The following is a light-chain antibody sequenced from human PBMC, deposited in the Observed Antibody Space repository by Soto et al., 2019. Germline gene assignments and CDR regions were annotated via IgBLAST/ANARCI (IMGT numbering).Light chain of an antibody. CDR2: AAS. Sequence: DIQMTQTPSSLSASVGDRVTITCRASQNIGVYLNWYQKKPGKAPELLIHAASSLQSGVPSTFSGSGSGTDFALTISSLQPEDFATYYCHQTAANPWTFAQGTKVDI. V-gene: IGKV1-39*01. CDR3: HQTAANPWT. J-gene: IGKJ1*01. CDR1: QNIGVY.